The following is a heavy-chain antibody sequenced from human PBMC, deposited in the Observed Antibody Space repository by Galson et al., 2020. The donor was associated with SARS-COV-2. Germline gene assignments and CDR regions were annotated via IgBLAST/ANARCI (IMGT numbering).Heavy chain of an antibody. CDR2: INSSGST. Sequence: SETLSLTCAVYGGSFSGYYWSWIRQPPGKGLEWIGEINSSGSTNYNPSLKSRVTISVDTSKNHFSLKLSSVTAADTAVYYCAREENFFLVGTAARWCYFGYWGRGTLATVSS. CDR3: AREENFFLVGTAARWCYFGY. CDR1: GGSFSGYY. D-gene: IGHD2-21*02. J-gene: IGHJ4*02. V-gene: IGHV4-34*01.